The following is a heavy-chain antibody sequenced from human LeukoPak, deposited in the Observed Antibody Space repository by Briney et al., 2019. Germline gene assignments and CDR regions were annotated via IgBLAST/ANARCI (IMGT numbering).Heavy chain of an antibody. CDR1: GYTFTSYG. CDR2: ISAYNGNT. V-gene: IGHV1-18*01. CDR3: ARDVSMYYYGSGSYY. D-gene: IGHD3-10*01. J-gene: IGHJ4*02. Sequence: ASVKVSCKASGYTFTSYGISWVRQAPGQGLEWMGWISAYNGNTNYAQKLQGRVTMTTDTSTSTAHMELRSLRSDDTAVYYCARDVSMYYYGSGSYYWGQGTLVTVSS.